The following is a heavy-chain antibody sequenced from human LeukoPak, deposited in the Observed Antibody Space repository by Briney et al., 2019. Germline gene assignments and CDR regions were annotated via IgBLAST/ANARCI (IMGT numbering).Heavy chain of an antibody. J-gene: IGHJ5*01. CDR2: IWSDGPKK. CDR3: ARDLGTYGDYPNWFDS. CDR1: GSTFSSYG. D-gene: IGHD4-17*01. V-gene: IGHV3-33*01. Sequence: GTSLRLSCAASGSTFSSYGMNWVRQTPGKGLEWVAVIWSDGPKKHYIDSVRGRFTISRDNSKDTLYLQMNSLKVEDTAVYYCARDLGTYGDYPNWFDSWGQGTLVTVSS.